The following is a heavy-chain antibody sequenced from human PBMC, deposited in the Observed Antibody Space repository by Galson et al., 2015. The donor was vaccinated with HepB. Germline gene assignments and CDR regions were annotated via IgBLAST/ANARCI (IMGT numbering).Heavy chain of an antibody. D-gene: IGHD3-10*01. CDR2: ISGSGGST. V-gene: IGHV3-23*01. J-gene: IGHJ5*02. Sequence: SLRLSCAASGFTFSSYAMSWVRQAPGKGLEWVSAISGSGGSTYYADSVKGRFTISRDNSKNTLYLQMNSLRAEDTAVYYCAKSGLWFGELSWFDPWGQGTLVTVSS. CDR3: AKSGLWFGELSWFDP. CDR1: GFTFSSYA.